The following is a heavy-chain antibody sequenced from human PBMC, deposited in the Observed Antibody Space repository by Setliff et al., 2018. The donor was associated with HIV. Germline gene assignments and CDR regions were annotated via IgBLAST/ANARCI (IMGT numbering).Heavy chain of an antibody. V-gene: IGHV4-39*01. CDR1: GGSISGASYY. D-gene: IGHD3-10*01. Sequence: PSETLSLTCSVSGGSISGASYYWGWVRQSPRKGLEWIGTIYYSGNTYYSPSLKSRVIISVDTPESQFSMRVEYVTAADTAVYYCVRQSGYIRGWFIFSVVAGSFELWGPGTAVTVSS. CDR2: IYYSGNT. J-gene: IGHJ6*02. CDR3: VRQSGYIRGWFIFSVVAGSFEL.